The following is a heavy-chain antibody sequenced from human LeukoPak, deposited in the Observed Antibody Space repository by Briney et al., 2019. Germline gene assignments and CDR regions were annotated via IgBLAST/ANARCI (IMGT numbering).Heavy chain of an antibody. V-gene: IGHV5-51*01. CDR2: IYPGASDT. CDR3: ARQNSGWGYYMNV. J-gene: IGHJ6*03. Sequence: GESLKISCKGSGYSFTNYWIGWVRQMPGKGLEWMGIIYPGASDTRYSPSFQGQVTISADKSISTAYLQWTSLKASDTAMYYCARQNSGWGYYMNVGGKGTTVTVSS. D-gene: IGHD6-19*01. CDR1: GYSFTNYW.